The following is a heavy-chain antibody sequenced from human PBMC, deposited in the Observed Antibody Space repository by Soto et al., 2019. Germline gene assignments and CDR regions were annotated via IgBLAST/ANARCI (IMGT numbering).Heavy chain of an antibody. CDR3: ARGEAWTDDAFDI. CDR2: IGKEGNNK. Sequence: QVQLEESGGGVVQPGQSLRLSCAASGFTVSNYGMHWVRQAPGKGLEWVAVIGKEGNNKYYRDSVKGRFTISRDNSKNPLELQMSRLRGEDTAVSYCARGEAWTDDAFDIWGQGTMVTFSS. V-gene: IGHV3-33*01. J-gene: IGHJ3*02. D-gene: IGHD5-12*01. CDR1: GFTVSNYG.